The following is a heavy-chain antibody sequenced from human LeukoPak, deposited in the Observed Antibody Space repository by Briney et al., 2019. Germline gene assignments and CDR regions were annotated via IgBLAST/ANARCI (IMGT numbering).Heavy chain of an antibody. CDR2: IIPIFGIA. Sequence: SVKVSCKASGGTFSSYAISWVRQAPGQGLEWMGRIIPIFGIANYAQKFQGRVTITAGKSTSTAYMELSSLRSEDTAVYYCARSLQQQLGSFDYWGQGTLVTVSS. CDR3: ARSLQQQLGSFDY. D-gene: IGHD6-13*01. V-gene: IGHV1-69*04. J-gene: IGHJ4*02. CDR1: GGTFSSYA.